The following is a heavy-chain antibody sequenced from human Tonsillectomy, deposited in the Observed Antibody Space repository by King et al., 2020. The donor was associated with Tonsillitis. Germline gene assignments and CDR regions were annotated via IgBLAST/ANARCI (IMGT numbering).Heavy chain of an antibody. D-gene: IGHD6-13*01. CDR3: TTRGAGIAAAGTYYYYGMDV. V-gene: IGHV3-15*01. CDR2: IKSKTDGGTT. J-gene: IGHJ6*02. CDR1: GFTFSNAW. Sequence: VQLVESGGGLVKPGGSLRLSCAASGFTFSNAWMSWVRQAPGKGLEWVGRIKSKTDGGTTDYAAPVKGRFTISRDDSKTTLYLQMNSLKTEDTAVYYCTTRGAGIAAAGTYYYYGMDVWGQGTTVTVSS.